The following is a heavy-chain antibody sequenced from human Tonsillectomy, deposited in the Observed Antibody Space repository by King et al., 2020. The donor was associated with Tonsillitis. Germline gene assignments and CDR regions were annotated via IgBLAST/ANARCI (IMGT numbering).Heavy chain of an antibody. V-gene: IGHV1-8*01. Sequence: VQLVESGAEVKKPGASVKVSCKASGYTFTSYDINWVRQATGQGLEWMGWMNPNSDNTGYAQKLQGRVTMTRNTSISTAYMELSSLRSEDTAVYYCARGLTPSGTYSGYDDPLGAFDVYRQETIVTPTS. CDR3: ARGLTPSGTYSGYDDPLGAFDV. CDR1: GYTFTSYD. CDR2: MNPNSDNT. J-gene: IGHJ3*01. D-gene: IGHD5-12*01.